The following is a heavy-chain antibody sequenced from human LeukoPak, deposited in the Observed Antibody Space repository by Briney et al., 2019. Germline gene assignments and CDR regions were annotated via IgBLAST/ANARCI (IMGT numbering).Heavy chain of an antibody. J-gene: IGHJ4*02. Sequence: ASVKVSCKASGGTFSSYDISWGRQARGQGLEWMGGIIPIFGTANYAQRFQGRVTITADESTTTAYMEVSSLRSEDTAVYYCARGEVPPHYFDSWGQGTLVTVSS. CDR2: IIPIFGTA. CDR3: ARGEVPPHYFDS. CDR1: GGTFSSYD. V-gene: IGHV1-69*13.